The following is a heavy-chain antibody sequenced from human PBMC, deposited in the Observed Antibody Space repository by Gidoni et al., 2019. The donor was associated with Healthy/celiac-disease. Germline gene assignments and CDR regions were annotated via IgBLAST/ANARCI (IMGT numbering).Heavy chain of an antibody. D-gene: IGHD6-19*01. CDR3: ARGPPRIAVAGTRWFDP. V-gene: IGHV4-34*01. CDR1: GGSFSGYY. Sequence: QVQLQQSGAGLLKPSATLSLTCAVYGGSFSGYYWSWIRQPPGKGLEWIGEINHSGSTNYNPSLKSRVTISVDTSKNQFSLKLSSVTAADTAVYYYARGPPRIAVAGTRWFDPWGQGTLVTVSS. J-gene: IGHJ5*02. CDR2: INHSGST.